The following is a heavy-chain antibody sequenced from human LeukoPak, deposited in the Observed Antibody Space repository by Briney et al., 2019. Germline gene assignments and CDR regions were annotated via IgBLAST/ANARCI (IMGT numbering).Heavy chain of an antibody. V-gene: IGHV3-30*03. D-gene: IGHD1-26*01. CDR1: GFAFSTYA. CDR2: ISYDGSYK. Sequence: PGGSLRLSCSASGFAFSTYAMHWVRQAPGKGLEWVAVISYDGSYKDYGDPVKGRFTLSRDNSKSTVFLEMSSLRAEDTAVYHCARVRLQWEVRYPSFDSWGQGTVVTVSS. J-gene: IGHJ4*02. CDR3: ARVRLQWEVRYPSFDS.